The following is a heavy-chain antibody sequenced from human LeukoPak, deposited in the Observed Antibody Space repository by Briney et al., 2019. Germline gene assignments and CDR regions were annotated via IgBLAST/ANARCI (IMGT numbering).Heavy chain of an antibody. CDR1: GFTFDDYA. CDR2: ISWNSGSI. V-gene: IGHV3-9*01. CDR3: AKDKDGSSWYGAFDY. J-gene: IGHJ4*02. Sequence: GRSLRLSCAASGFTFDDYAMPWVRQAPGKGLEWVSGISWNSGSIGYADSVKGRFTISRDNAKNSLYLQMNSLRAEDTALYYCAKDKDGSSWYGAFDYWGQGTLVTVSS. D-gene: IGHD6-13*01.